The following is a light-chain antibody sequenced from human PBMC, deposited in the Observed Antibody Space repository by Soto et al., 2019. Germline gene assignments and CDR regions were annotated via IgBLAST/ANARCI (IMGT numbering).Light chain of an antibody. CDR3: QQYGTSPKT. V-gene: IGKV3-20*01. CDR1: QSVSSGN. Sequence: EIVLTQSPGTLSLSPGQRASLAWRASQSVSSGNLAWYQQKPGQAPRLLIYGTSNRATGIPDRFTGSGSGTEFTLTIIRLEREDFAVYYCQQYGTSPKTFGQGTKVDIK. J-gene: IGKJ1*01. CDR2: GTS.